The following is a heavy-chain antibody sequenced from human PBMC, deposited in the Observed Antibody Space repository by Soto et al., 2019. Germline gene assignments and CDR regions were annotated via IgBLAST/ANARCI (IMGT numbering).Heavy chain of an antibody. CDR3: ARDPGSGYDFWSGYYDH. CDR1: GFTFSSYE. J-gene: IGHJ4*02. V-gene: IGHV3-48*03. Sequence: PGGSLRLSCAASGFTFSSYEMNWVRQAPGKGLEWVSHISSSGTTIYYADSVKGRFTISRDNAKNSLYLQMNSLRAEDTAVYYCARDPGSGYDFWSGYYDHWGQGTLVTVSS. CDR2: ISSSGTTI. D-gene: IGHD3-3*01.